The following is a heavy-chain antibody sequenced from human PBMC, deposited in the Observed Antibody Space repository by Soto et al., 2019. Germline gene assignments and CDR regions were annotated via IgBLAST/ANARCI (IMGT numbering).Heavy chain of an antibody. CDR2: ISKDGSVQ. CDR1: GFMFNRYA. CDR3: ARSRSGAVPDSFGY. D-gene: IGHD3-3*01. Sequence: QVQLVESGGRVVQPGRSLRLSCAASGFMFNRYAIHWVRQIPGKGLEWVAVISKDGSVQYYADSVRGRFFISRDKSKDKGYLEMNSLRVEDTALFFWARSRSGAVPDSFGYWGQGTPVTVSS. J-gene: IGHJ4*02. V-gene: IGHV3-30-3*01.